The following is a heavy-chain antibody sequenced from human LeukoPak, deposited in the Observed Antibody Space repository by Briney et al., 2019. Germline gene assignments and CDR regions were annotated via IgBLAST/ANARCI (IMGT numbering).Heavy chain of an antibody. CDR3: ASTGGSYYVDY. CDR2: ISSSGSTI. J-gene: IGHJ4*02. D-gene: IGHD1-26*01. V-gene: IGHV3-48*04. Sequence: GGSLRLSCAASGFTFDDYGMNWVRQGPGKGLEWVSYISSSGSTIYYADSVKGRFTISRDNAKNSLYLQMNSLRAEDTAVYYCASTGGSYYVDYWGQGTLVTVSS. CDR1: GFTFDDYG.